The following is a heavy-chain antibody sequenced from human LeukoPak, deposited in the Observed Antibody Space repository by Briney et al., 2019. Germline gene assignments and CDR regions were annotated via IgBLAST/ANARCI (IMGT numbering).Heavy chain of an antibody. CDR1: GYTFTSYD. V-gene: IGHV1-8*01. CDR3: ARGGKWLVPDY. D-gene: IGHD6-19*01. CDR2: MNPNSGNT. J-gene: IGHJ4*02. Sequence: EASVKVSCKASGYTFTSYDINWVRQATGQGLEWMGWMNPNSGNTGYAQKFQDRVTITRNTSISTAYMELSSLRSEDTAVYFCARGGKWLVPDYWGQGSLVTVSS.